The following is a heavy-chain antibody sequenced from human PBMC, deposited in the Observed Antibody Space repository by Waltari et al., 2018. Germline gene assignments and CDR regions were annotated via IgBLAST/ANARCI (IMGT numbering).Heavy chain of an antibody. V-gene: IGHV4-59*01. Sequence: QVQLQESGPGLVKPSETLSLTCTVPGGSISSYYWSWIRQPPGKGLEWIGYIYYSGSTNYNPSLKSRVTISVDTSKNQFSLKLSSVTAADTAVYYCARDYYDSSGYYPNWYFDLWGRGTLVTVSS. J-gene: IGHJ2*01. CDR1: GGSISSYY. CDR3: ARDYYDSSGYYPNWYFDL. D-gene: IGHD3-22*01. CDR2: IYYSGST.